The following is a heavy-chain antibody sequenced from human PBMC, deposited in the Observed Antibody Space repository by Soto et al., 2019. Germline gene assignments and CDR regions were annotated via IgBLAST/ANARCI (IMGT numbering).Heavy chain of an antibody. D-gene: IGHD2-21*02. CDR1: GFSLNTGGLG. CDR3: APSRCGGDCPRSYSSPYYYGMDV. J-gene: IGHJ6*02. CDR2: IYWDGDK. V-gene: IGHV2-5*02. Sequence: QITLKESGPTLVKPTQTLTLTCTFSGFSLNTGGLGVGWIRQPPGKALEWLALIYWDGDKRYSPSMKSRLRITQDTSNHQVVLTMTNMDPVDTATYHCAPSRCGGDCPRSYSSPYYYGMDVWGQGTTVTVSS.